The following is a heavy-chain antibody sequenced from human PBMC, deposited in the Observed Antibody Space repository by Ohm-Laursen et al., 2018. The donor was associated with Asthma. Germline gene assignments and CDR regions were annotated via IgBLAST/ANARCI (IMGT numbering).Heavy chain of an antibody. V-gene: IGHV3-23*01. CDR3: AKDRGFNYGYGMDV. J-gene: IGHJ6*02. CDR2: FSGSAGST. CDR1: GFTFSSFA. Sequence: SLRLSCAASGFTFSSFAMSWVRQAPGKGLEWVSTFSGSAGSTYYADSVKGRFTNSRDNSKNTLYLQMNSLRAEDTALYYCAKDRGFNYGYGMDVWGQGTTVTVSS. D-gene: IGHD5-18*01.